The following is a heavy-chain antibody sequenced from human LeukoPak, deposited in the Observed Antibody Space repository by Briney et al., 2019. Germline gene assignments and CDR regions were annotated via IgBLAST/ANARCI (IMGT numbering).Heavy chain of an antibody. CDR2: MNPNSGNT. V-gene: IGHV1-8*03. CDR3: ARGEGVWGSYRHNPYYYYMDV. CDR1: GYTFTSYG. D-gene: IGHD3-16*02. J-gene: IGHJ6*03. Sequence: ASVKVSCKASGYTFTSYGISWVRQATGQGLEWMGWMNPNSGNTGYAQKFQGRVTITRNTSISTAYMELSSLRSEDTAVYYCARGEGVWGSYRHNPYYYYMDVWGKGTTVTVSS.